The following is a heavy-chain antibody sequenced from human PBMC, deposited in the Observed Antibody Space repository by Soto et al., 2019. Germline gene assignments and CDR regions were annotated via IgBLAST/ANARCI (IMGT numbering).Heavy chain of an antibody. CDR2: IYYSGSS. D-gene: IGHD6-13*01. V-gene: IGHV4-31*03. Sequence: PSETLSLTCTVSGGSISSGGYYWSWIRQHPGKGLEWIGYIYYSGSSYYNPSLKSRVTISVDTSKNQFSLKLSSVTAADTAVYYWERNAWQQLGFVDYWGQXTLVTVSS. CDR3: ERNAWQQLGFVDY. J-gene: IGHJ4*02. CDR1: GGSISSGGYY.